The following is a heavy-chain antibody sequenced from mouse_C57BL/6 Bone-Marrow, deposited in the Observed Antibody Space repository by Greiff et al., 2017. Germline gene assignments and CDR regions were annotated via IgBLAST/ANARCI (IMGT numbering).Heavy chain of an antibody. CDR2: IWSGGST. V-gene: IGHV2-2*01. Sequence: QVQLQQSGPGLVQPSQSLSITCTVSGFSLTSYGVHWVRQSPGKGLEWLGVIWSGGSTDYNAAFISRLSISKDNSKSQVFFKMNSLQADDTAIYYCARDGGNHWYFDVWGTGTTVTVSS. D-gene: IGHD1-1*02. CDR1: GFSLTSYG. J-gene: IGHJ1*03. CDR3: ARDGGNHWYFDV.